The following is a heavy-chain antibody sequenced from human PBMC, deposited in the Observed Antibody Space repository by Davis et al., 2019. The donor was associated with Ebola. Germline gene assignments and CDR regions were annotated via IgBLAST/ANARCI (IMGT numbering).Heavy chain of an antibody. J-gene: IGHJ4*02. Sequence: GESLKISCAASGFTFSSYGMHWVRQAPGKGLEWVAVISYDGSNKYYADSVKGRFTISRDNSKNSLYLQMNSLRAEDTAVYYCARYYYDSSGFLYWGQGTLVTVSS. CDR1: GFTFSSYG. CDR3: ARYYYDSSGFLY. V-gene: IGHV3-30*03. CDR2: ISYDGSNK. D-gene: IGHD3-22*01.